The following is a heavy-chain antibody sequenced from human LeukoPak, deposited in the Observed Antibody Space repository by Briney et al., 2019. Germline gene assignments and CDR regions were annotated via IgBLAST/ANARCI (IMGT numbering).Heavy chain of an antibody. CDR1: GYTFTSYG. Sequence: ASVKVSCKASGYTFTSYGISWVRRAPGQGLEWMGWISAYNGNTNYARKLQGRVTMTTDTSTSTAYMELRSLRSDDTAVYYCARSMGGWRERGFDYWGQGTLVTVSS. D-gene: IGHD6-19*01. CDR2: ISAYNGNT. J-gene: IGHJ4*02. V-gene: IGHV1-18*01. CDR3: ARSMGGWRERGFDY.